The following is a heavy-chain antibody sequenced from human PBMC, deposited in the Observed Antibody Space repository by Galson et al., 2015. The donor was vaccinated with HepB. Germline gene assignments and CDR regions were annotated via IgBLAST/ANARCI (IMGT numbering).Heavy chain of an antibody. CDR1: GYSFTSYW. CDR3: ARLGFYGSGSYSVGMDV. D-gene: IGHD3-10*01. J-gene: IGHJ6*02. CDR2: IYPGDSDT. Sequence: QSGAEVKKPGESLKISCKGSGYSFTSYWIGWVRQMPGKGLEWMGIIYPGDSDTRYSPSFQDQVTISADKSISTAYLQWSSLKASDTAMYYYARLGFYGSGSYSVGMDVWGQGTTVTVSS. V-gene: IGHV5-51*01.